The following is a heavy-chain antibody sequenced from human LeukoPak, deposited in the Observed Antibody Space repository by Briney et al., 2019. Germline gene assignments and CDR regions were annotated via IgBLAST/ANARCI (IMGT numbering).Heavy chain of an antibody. Sequence: SVKVSCEASGGTFSSYTISWVRQAPGQGLEWMGGIIPIFGTANYAQKFQGRVTITTDGSTSTAYMELSSLRSEDTAVYYCASRYDYGDYAAFYWGQGTLVTVS. J-gene: IGHJ4*02. CDR1: GGTFSSYT. CDR3: ASRYDYGDYAAFY. D-gene: IGHD4-17*01. V-gene: IGHV1-69*05. CDR2: IIPIFGTA.